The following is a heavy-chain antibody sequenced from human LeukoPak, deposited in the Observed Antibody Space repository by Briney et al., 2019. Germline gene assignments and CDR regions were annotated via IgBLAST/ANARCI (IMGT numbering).Heavy chain of an antibody. CDR2: YDPEDGET. CDR1: GYTLTELS. CDR3: ATATTYYYDSSGYSSLDY. V-gene: IGHV1-24*01. J-gene: IGHJ4*02. Sequence: ASVKVSCKVSGYTLTELSMHWVRQAPGKGLEWMGGYDPEDGETIYAQKFQGRVTMTEDTSTDTAYMELSSLRSEDTAVYYCATATTYYYDSSGYSSLDYWGQGTLVTVSS. D-gene: IGHD3-22*01.